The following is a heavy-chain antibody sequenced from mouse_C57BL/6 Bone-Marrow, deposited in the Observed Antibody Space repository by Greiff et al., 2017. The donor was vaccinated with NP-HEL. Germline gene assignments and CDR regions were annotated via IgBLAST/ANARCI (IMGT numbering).Heavy chain of an antibody. CDR2: IYPGDGDT. J-gene: IGHJ1*03. CDR3: ARYCLSDGYFDV. Sequence: QVQLKESGPELVKPGASVKISCKASGYAFSSSWMNWVKQRPGKGLEWIGRIYPGDGDTNYNGKFKGKATLTADKSSSTAYMQLSSLTSEDSAVYFCARYCLSDGYFDVWGTGTTVTVSS. V-gene: IGHV1-82*01. CDR1: GYAFSSSW.